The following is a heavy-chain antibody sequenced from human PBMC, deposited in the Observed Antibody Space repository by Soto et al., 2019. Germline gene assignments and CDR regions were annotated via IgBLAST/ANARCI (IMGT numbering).Heavy chain of an antibody. D-gene: IGHD3-3*01. CDR2: ISGSGGST. J-gene: IGHJ5*02. CDR3: AKDRGFLEWHDP. V-gene: IGHV3-23*01. Sequence: AGGSLRLSCAASGFTFSSYAMSWVRQAPGKGLEWVSAISGSGGSTYYADSVKGRFTISRDNSKNTLYLQMNSLRAEDTAVYYCAKDRGFLEWHDPWGQGTLVTVSS. CDR1: GFTFSSYA.